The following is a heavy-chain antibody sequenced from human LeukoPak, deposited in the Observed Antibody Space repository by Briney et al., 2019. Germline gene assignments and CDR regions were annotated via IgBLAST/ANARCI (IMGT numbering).Heavy chain of an antibody. Sequence: ASVKVSCKASGYTFTGYYMHWVRQAPGQGLEWMGWILPSSGGPYYAQKFQGRITMTRDTSISTAYMELSRLTSDDTAVYYCVRKEEEYGDYDYWGQGTLVTVSS. CDR1: GYTFTGYY. CDR3: VRKEEEYGDYDY. CDR2: ILPSSGGP. D-gene: IGHD4-17*01. V-gene: IGHV1-2*02. J-gene: IGHJ4*02.